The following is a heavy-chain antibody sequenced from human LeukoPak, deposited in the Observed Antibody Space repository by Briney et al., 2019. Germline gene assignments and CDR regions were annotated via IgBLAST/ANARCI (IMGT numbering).Heavy chain of an antibody. CDR2: IWHDGRSI. J-gene: IGHJ4*02. Sequence: PGGSLRLSCVASGFSFSTHGMHWVRQAPGKGLEWVAVIWHDGRSIYNEDSVKGRSTISRDTSENTVYLQMNSLRAEDTAVYYCAKGFSTLWVNYFDDWGQGTPVTVSS. V-gene: IGHV3-33*06. CDR1: GFSFSTHG. CDR3: AKGFSTLWVNYFDD. D-gene: IGHD2-21*01.